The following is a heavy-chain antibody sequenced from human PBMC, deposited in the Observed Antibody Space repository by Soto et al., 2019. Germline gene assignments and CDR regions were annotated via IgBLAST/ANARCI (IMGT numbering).Heavy chain of an antibody. V-gene: IGHV3-21*01. J-gene: IGHJ3*02. CDR3: ASWETIGTTTGFHI. D-gene: IGHD1-1*01. CDR2: INIDSTYI. Sequence: EVQLVESGGGLVKPGGSLRLSCAASGFTLSMNWVRQTPGKGLEWVSSINIDSTYIYYADSVRGRFTISRDNAKNSLYLQMNSLRDEDTAVYYCASWETIGTTTGFHIWGQGTMVTVTS. CDR1: GFTLS.